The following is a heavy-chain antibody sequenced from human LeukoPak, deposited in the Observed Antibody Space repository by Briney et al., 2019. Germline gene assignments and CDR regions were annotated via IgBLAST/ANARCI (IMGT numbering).Heavy chain of an antibody. CDR3: ARATGAGGLAFDI. Sequence: GGSLRLSCAASGFTFSIYGMSWVRQAPGKGLEWVGRTRNKANSYTTEYAASVKGRFTISRDDSKNSLYLQMNSLKTEDTAVYYCARATGAGGLAFDIWGQGTMVTVSS. CDR2: TRNKANSYTT. J-gene: IGHJ3*02. CDR1: GFTFSIYG. V-gene: IGHV3-72*01. D-gene: IGHD4-23*01.